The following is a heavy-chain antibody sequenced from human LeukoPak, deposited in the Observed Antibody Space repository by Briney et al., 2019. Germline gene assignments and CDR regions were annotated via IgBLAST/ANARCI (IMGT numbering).Heavy chain of an antibody. CDR2: IIPIFGTA. Sequence: SVKVSCKASGGTFSSYAISWVRQAPGQGLEWMGGIIPIFGTANYAQKFQGRVTITADESTSTAYMELSSLRSEDTAVYYCARHGVEGYNGAFHIWGQGTMVTVSS. CDR3: ARHGVEGYNGAFHI. V-gene: IGHV1-69*13. J-gene: IGHJ3*02. CDR1: GGTFSSYA. D-gene: IGHD5-24*01.